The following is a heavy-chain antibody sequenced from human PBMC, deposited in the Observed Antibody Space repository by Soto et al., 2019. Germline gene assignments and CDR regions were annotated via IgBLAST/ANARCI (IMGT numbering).Heavy chain of an antibody. CDR2: ISGSGGST. V-gene: IGHV3-23*01. CDR1: GFTFSSYA. J-gene: IGHJ4*02. D-gene: IGHD1-26*01. CDR3: AKRGSGSQFDY. Sequence: EVQLLESGGGLVQPGGSLRLSCAASGFTFSSYAMSWVRQAPGKGLEWVSVISGSGGSTYYADSVKGRFTISRDNSKNTLYRQMNSMRAEDTAVDYCAKRGSGSQFDYWCQGTLVTVSS.